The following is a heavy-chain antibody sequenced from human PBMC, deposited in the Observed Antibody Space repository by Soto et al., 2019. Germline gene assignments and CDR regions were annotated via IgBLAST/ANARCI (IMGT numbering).Heavy chain of an antibody. Sequence: EVQLVESGGGLVQPGGSLRLSCAASGFTFSSYDMHWVRQATGKGLEWVSAIGTAGDTYYPGSVKGRFTISRENAKNSLFFQKNRLGAGETAWYYWARGGLGGGEDVWGQGTTVTVSS. J-gene: IGHJ6*02. D-gene: IGHD3-16*01. CDR3: ARGGLGGGEDV. CDR1: GFTFSSYD. V-gene: IGHV3-13*04. CDR2: IGTAGDT.